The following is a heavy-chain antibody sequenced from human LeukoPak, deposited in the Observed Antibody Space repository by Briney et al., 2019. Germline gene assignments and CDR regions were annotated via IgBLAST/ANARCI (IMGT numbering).Heavy chain of an antibody. CDR2: INPKSGYT. CDR3: ARDRGGHDY. V-gene: IGHV1-2*02. Sequence: ASVKVSCKASGYTFTDYYMHWVRQAPGQGLEWVGWINPKSGYTNYAQTFQGRVTMTRDTSITTAYMELNRLRSDDTAVYYCARDRGGHDYWGQGTLVTVSS. D-gene: IGHD2-15*01. CDR1: GYTFTDYY. J-gene: IGHJ4*02.